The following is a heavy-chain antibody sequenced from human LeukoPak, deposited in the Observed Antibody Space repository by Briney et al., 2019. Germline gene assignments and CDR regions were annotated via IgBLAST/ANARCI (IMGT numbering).Heavy chain of an antibody. Sequence: MSSETLSLTCAVYGGSFSGYYWSWIRQPPGKGLEWIGEINHSGSTNYNPSLKSRVTISVDTSKNQFSLKLSSVTAADTAVYYCARGPPRPRFLGHWFFDYWGQGTLVTVSS. CDR2: INHSGST. J-gene: IGHJ4*02. CDR1: GGSFSGYY. CDR3: ARGPPRPRFLGHWFFDY. V-gene: IGHV4-34*01. D-gene: IGHD3-9*01.